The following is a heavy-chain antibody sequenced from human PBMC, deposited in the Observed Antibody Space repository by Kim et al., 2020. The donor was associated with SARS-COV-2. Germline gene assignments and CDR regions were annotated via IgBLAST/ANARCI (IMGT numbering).Heavy chain of an antibody. Sequence: ASVKVSCKASGYTFTSYGISWVRQAPGQGLEWMGWISAYNGNTNYAQKLQGRVTMTTDTSTSTAYMELRSLRSDDTAVYYCARVTTCSSTSCYSDDFWSGYYTGGGWFDPWGQGTLVTVSS. D-gene: IGHD3-3*01. CDR2: ISAYNGNT. J-gene: IGHJ5*02. V-gene: IGHV1-18*04. CDR1: GYTFTSYG. CDR3: ARVTTCSSTSCYSDDFWSGYYTGGGWFDP.